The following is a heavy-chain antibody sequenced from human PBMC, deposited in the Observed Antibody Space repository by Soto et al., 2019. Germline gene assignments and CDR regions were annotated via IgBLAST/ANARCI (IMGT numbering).Heavy chain of an antibody. CDR1: GFPFSIHW. CDR2: LNQNGREK. Sequence: EMHLVESGGGLVQPGGSLRLSCAASGFPFSIHWMNWDRQAPGKGLEWVANLNQNGREKYYVDSVKGRFTISRDNAKNSLSLQMNSLRAEDTAVYYCAGGSYWGQGTLVSVSS. V-gene: IGHV3-7*01. D-gene: IGHD3-10*01. J-gene: IGHJ4*02. CDR3: AGGSY.